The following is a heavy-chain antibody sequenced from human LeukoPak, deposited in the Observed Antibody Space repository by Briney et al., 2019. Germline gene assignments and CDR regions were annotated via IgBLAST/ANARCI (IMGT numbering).Heavy chain of an antibody. J-gene: IGHJ4*02. CDR2: IYHSGST. V-gene: IGHV4-4*02. CDR3: ARRTVAGTYYFDY. CDR1: GGSISSSNW. D-gene: IGHD6-19*01. Sequence: SETLSLTCAVSGGSISSSNWWSWVRQPPGKGLEWIGEIYHSGSTNYNPSLKSRVTISVDKSKNQFSLKLSSVTAADTAVYYCARRTVAGTYYFDYWGQGTPVTVSS.